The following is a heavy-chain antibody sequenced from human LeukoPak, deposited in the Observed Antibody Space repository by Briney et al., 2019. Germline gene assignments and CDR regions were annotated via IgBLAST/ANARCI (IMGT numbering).Heavy chain of an antibody. CDR1: GGTFSIYA. D-gene: IGHD5/OR15-5a*01. CDR2: IIPMFGTA. V-gene: IGHV1-69*05. CDR3: ARARGIYEGYFDL. J-gene: IGHJ2*01. Sequence: SVKVSCKASGGTFSIYAISWVRQAPGQGLEWMGGIIPMFGTANYAQKLEGRVTITTDESTTTTYRELSSLKSEDTAVYYCARARGIYEGYFDLWGRGTLVTVSS.